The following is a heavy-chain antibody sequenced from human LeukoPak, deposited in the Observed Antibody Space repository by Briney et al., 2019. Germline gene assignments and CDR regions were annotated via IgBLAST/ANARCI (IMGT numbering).Heavy chain of an antibody. Sequence: SSVKASCKASDHSFTRYATIGVRQAAGQGLKCRGGITTYSDVTNYAQKLHLRVTVTPSTSTTTTYIWLRNLTSEDPAVHLCTRDPSNTSGRNPYFDYCGQGTLVTVSS. CDR1: DHSFTRYA. CDR2: ITTYSDVT. V-gene: IGHV1-18*01. CDR3: TRDPSNTSGRNPYFDY. J-gene: IGHJ4*02. D-gene: IGHD6-19*01.